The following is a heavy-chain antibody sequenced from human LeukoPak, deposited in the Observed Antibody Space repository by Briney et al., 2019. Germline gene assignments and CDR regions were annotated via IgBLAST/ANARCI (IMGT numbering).Heavy chain of an antibody. CDR3: ARRDSSGSALRGRVWYFDY. CDR1: GFTFSSYA. D-gene: IGHD6-19*01. J-gene: IGHJ4*02. Sequence: QPGGSLRLSCAASGFTFSSYAMSWVRQAPGKGLEWVSAISGSGGSTYYADSVKGRFTISRDNSKNTLYLQMNSLRAEDTAVYYCARRDSSGSALRGRVWYFDYWGQGTLVTVSS. V-gene: IGHV3-23*01. CDR2: ISGSGGST.